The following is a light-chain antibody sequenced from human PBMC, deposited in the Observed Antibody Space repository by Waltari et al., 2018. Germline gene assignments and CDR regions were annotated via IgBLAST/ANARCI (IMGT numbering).Light chain of an antibody. Sequence: EIVLTQSPATLSLSPGERAPLSCRASQSVSYYLAWYQQSPGQAPRLLIYDTSHRATGIPDRFSGSGSETDFTLTISSLEPEDFAVYYCQQRRNWPLTFGGGTKVEIK. J-gene: IGKJ4*01. CDR1: QSVSYY. V-gene: IGKV3-11*01. CDR3: QQRRNWPLT. CDR2: DTS.